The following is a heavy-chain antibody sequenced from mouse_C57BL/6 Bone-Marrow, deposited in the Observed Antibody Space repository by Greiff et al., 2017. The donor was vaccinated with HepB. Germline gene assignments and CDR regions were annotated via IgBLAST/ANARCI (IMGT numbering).Heavy chain of an antibody. CDR2: ISSGGSYT. V-gene: IGHV5-6*01. Sequence: EVQGVESGGDLVKPGGSLKLSCAASGFTFSSYGMSWVRQTPDKRLEWVATISSGGSYTYYPDSVKGRFTISRDNAKNTLYLQMSSLKSEDTAMYYCARHGTHYYGSSAWFAYWGQGTLVTVSA. CDR3: ARHGTHYYGSSAWFAY. CDR1: GFTFSSYG. D-gene: IGHD1-1*01. J-gene: IGHJ3*01.